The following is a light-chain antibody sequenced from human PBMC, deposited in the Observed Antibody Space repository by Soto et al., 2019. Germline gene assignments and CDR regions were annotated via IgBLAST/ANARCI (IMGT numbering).Light chain of an antibody. CDR2: GAS. J-gene: IGKJ1*01. CDR1: QSVSYY. Sequence: EIVLTQSPGTLSLSPGERATLSCRASQSVSYYLAWYQQKPGRAPRLLIYGASSRATDIPDRFSGSGSGTDFTLTISRLEPVDSAVYYCQQYGSSPTTFGQGTKVDIK. V-gene: IGKV3-20*01. CDR3: QQYGSSPTT.